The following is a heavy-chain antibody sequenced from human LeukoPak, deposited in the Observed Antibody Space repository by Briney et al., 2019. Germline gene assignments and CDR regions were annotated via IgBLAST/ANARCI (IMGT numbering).Heavy chain of an antibody. CDR2: ISGIGGST. Sequence: PGGSLRLSCAASGFTFSSYAMSWVRQAPGNGLEWGSAISGIGGSTYSADSVKGRFTISRDNSKNTLYLQMNSLRAEDTAVYYCARVYYGSGSLHYYYYYMDVWGKGTTVTISS. J-gene: IGHJ6*03. CDR3: ARVYYGSGSLHYYYYYMDV. D-gene: IGHD3-10*01. V-gene: IGHV3-23*01. CDR1: GFTFSSYA.